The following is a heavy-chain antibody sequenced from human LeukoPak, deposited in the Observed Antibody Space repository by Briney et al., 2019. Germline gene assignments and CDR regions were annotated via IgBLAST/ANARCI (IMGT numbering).Heavy chain of an antibody. D-gene: IGHD3-10*01. CDR3: ARDNYGSDY. V-gene: IGHV4-59*01. CDR1: GASISRYY. CDR2: IYYSGST. Sequence: SETLSLTCTVSGASISRYYWSWIRQPPGKGLEWIGYIYYSGSTNYNPSLKSRVTISVDTSKNQFSLKLSSVTAADTAVYYCARDNYGSDYWGQGTLVTVSS. J-gene: IGHJ4*02.